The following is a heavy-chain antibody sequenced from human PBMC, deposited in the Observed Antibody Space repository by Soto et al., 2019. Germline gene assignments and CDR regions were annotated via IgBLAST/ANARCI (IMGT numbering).Heavy chain of an antibody. CDR2: IYYRGNA. D-gene: IGHD3-3*01. J-gene: IGHJ4*02. Sequence: SDTLSLTCSVSDDSINSDKYYWGWIRQPPGKGLEWIGSIYYRGNAYYNPSLQTRVTISLDTSRSQFSLKLNSVTAADTAVYYCARHDGTYDFWSGYYMFSLTLIDYWGQGTLVTVSS. V-gene: IGHV4-39*01. CDR1: DDSINSDKYY. CDR3: ARHDGTYDFWSGYYMFSLTLIDY.